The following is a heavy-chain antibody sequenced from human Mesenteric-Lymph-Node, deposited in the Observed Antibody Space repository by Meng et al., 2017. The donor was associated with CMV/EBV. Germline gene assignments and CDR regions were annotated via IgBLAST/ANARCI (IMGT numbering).Heavy chain of an antibody. CDR3: AKDRASLYSSSSSYGMDV. CDR1: GFTFSSYD. V-gene: IGHV3-48*03. CDR2: ISSTGSTT. D-gene: IGHD6-6*01. Sequence: GESLKISCAASGFTFSSYDMNWVRQAPGKGLEWVSYISSTGSTTYYADSVKGRFTISRDNSKNTLYLQMNSLRAEDTAVYYCAKDRASLYSSSSSYGMDVWGQRTTVTVSS. J-gene: IGHJ6*02.